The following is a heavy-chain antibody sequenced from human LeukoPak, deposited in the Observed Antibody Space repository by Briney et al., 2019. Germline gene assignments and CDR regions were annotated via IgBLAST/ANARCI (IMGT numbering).Heavy chain of an antibody. CDR3: ARVGWFGESNGDY. D-gene: IGHD3-10*01. CDR2: IYYSGST. Sequence: SETLSLTCTVSGGSISSGDYYWSWIRQPPGKGLEWIGYIYYSGSTYYNPSLKSRVTISVDTSKNQFSLKLSSVTAADTAVYYCARVGWFGESNGDYWGQGTLVTVSS. V-gene: IGHV4-30-4*08. CDR1: GGSISSGDYY. J-gene: IGHJ4*02.